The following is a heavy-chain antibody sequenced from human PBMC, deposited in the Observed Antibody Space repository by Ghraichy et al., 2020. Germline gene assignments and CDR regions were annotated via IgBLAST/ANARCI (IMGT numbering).Heavy chain of an antibody. V-gene: IGHV3-23*01. Sequence: GGSLRLSCAASGFTFSTYAMTWVRQAPGKGLEWVSGISGGGESTYYADSVKGRFTISRDNSNNTLYLQMNTLRAEDTAVYYCAKEGGRLGEGAFDVWGQGTKVT. D-gene: IGHD3-10*01. CDR1: GFTFSTYA. CDR2: ISGGGEST. J-gene: IGHJ3*01. CDR3: AKEGGRLGEGAFDV.